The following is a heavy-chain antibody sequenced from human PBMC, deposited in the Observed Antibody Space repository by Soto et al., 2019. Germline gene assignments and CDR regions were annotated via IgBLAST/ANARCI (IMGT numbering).Heavy chain of an antibody. Sequence: SETLSLTCAVSGGSISSGGYSWCWIRQPPGKGVVWIGYIFHSGSTYYNPSLKSRVTISVDRSKNQFSLKLSSVTAADTAVYYCARIPVTIFGVATHFDYWGQGTLVTVSS. CDR3: ARIPVTIFGVATHFDY. J-gene: IGHJ4*02. CDR2: IFHSGST. CDR1: GGSISSGGYS. D-gene: IGHD3-3*01. V-gene: IGHV4-30-2*01.